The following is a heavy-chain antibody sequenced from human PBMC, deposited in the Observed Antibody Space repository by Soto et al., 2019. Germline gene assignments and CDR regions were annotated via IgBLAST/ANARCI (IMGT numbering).Heavy chain of an antibody. D-gene: IGHD3-22*01. Sequence: GGSLRLSCAASGFTFSSYGMHWVRQAPGKGLEWVAVISYDGSNKYYADSVKGRFTISRDNSKNTLYLQMNSLRAEDTAVYYCAKDRAWHYYVSSGSFYFDYWGQGTLVTVSS. CDR2: ISYDGSNK. V-gene: IGHV3-30*18. CDR3: AKDRAWHYYVSSGSFYFDY. CDR1: GFTFSSYG. J-gene: IGHJ4*02.